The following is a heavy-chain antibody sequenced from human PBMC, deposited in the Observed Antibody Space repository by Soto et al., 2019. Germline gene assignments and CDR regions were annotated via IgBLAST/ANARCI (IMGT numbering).Heavy chain of an antibody. CDR1: GFTFSSYS. D-gene: IGHD5-12*01. CDR3: ARDPLYSGYDFYYYYGMDV. Sequence: GGSLGLSCAASGFTFSSYSMNWVRQAPGKGLEWVSSISSSSTYIYYADSVKGRFTISRDNAKNSLYLQMNSLRAEDTAVYYCARDPLYSGYDFYYYYGMDVWGQGTTVTVSS. V-gene: IGHV3-21*01. CDR2: ISSSSTYI. J-gene: IGHJ6*02.